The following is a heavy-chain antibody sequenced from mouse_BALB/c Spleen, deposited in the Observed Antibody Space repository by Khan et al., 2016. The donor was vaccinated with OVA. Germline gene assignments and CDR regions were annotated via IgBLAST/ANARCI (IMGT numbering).Heavy chain of an antibody. CDR2: ISTYSGST. Sequence: QVQLKQSGPELVRPGVSVKISCKGAGYTFTDYAMYWVKQSHAKSLEWIGLISTYSGSTNYNQKFKGKVTMTVDKSSSAAYMELARLTSEDSAISYCAVPAYDGYYDYWGQGTTLTVSS. CDR1: GYTFTDYA. D-gene: IGHD2-3*01. CDR3: AVPAYDGYYDY. V-gene: IGHV1S137*01. J-gene: IGHJ2*01.